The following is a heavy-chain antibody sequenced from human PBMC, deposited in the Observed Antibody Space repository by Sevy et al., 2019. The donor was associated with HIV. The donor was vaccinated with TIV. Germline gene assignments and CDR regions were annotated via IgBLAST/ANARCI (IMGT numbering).Heavy chain of an antibody. CDR3: AGENAWGRGYS. CDR2: IYYNGHI. D-gene: IGHD1-26*01. J-gene: IGHJ4*02. Sequence: SETLYLTCTVSGGSITSLYWNWIRQPPGKGLEWFANIYYNGHINYNPSLKSRVTLSLDTSKNQCSLGLSSVTAADTAMYYCAGENAWGRGYSWGQGTLVTVSS. CDR1: GGSITSLY. V-gene: IGHV4-59*08.